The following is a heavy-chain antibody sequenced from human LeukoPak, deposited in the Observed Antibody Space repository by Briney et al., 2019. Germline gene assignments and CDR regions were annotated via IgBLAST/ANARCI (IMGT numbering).Heavy chain of an antibody. CDR2: ISSSSTTI. CDR1: GFTFSSYS. V-gene: IGHV3-48*01. Sequence: GGSLRLSCAASGFTFSSYSMNWVRQAPGKGLEWVSSISSSSTTIYYADSVKGRFTISRDNAKNSLYLQMNSLRAEDTAVYYCARAKRNGFDIWGQGTMVTVSS. CDR3: ARAKRNGFDI. J-gene: IGHJ3*02.